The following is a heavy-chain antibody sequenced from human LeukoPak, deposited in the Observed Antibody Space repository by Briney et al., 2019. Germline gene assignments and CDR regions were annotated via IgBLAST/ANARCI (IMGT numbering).Heavy chain of an antibody. V-gene: IGHV3-53*01. CDR2: IYSGGST. CDR3: ARASYGPAVFDY. D-gene: IGHD5-18*01. J-gene: IGHJ4*02. CDR1: GFTFSSYS. Sequence: GALRLSCAASGFTFSSYSMNWVRQAPGKGLEWVSVIYSGGSTYYADSVKGRFTISRDNSKNTLYLQMNSLRAEDTAVYYCARASYGPAVFDYWGQGTLVTVSS.